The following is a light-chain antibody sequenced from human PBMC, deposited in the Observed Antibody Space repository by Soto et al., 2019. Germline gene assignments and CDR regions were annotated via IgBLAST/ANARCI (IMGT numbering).Light chain of an antibody. CDR3: SSYTSSSTPYV. J-gene: IGLJ1*01. Sequence: QSAPTQPASVSGSPGQSITISCTGTSSDVGGYNYVSWYQQHPGKAPKLMIYDVSNRPSGVSNRFSGSKSGNTASLTISGLQAEDEADYYCSSYTSSSTPYVFGTVTKLTVL. V-gene: IGLV2-14*01. CDR1: SSDVGGYNY. CDR2: DVS.